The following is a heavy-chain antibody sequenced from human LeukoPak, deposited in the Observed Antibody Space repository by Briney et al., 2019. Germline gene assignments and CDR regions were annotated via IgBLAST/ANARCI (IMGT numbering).Heavy chain of an antibody. V-gene: IGHV4-34*01. D-gene: IGHD1-20*01. CDR1: GGSFTDYY. Sequence: SEILSLTCAVYGGSFTDYYWSWIRQPPGKGLEWIGEINHSGSTNYNPSLKSRVTISVDTSKNQFSLRLSSVTAADTAVYYCASLTGTTDYYYYYMDVWGKGTTVTVSS. CDR3: ASLTGTTDYYYYYMDV. J-gene: IGHJ6*03. CDR2: INHSGST.